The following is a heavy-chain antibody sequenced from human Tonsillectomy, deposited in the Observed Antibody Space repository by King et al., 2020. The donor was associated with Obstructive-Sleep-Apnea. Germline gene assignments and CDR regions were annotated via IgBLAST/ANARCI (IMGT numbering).Heavy chain of an antibody. CDR2: IYYSGST. CDR1: GGSIISGDYY. CDR3: ARDFYDYVWGTYHIDY. V-gene: IGHV4-30-4*01. D-gene: IGHD3-16*02. J-gene: IGHJ4*02. Sequence: GQLQESGPGLVKPSPTLSLTCTVSGGSIISGDYYWSWIRQPPGKALEWIGYIYYSGSTYYNPSLKSRVTISLDTSKNQFSLKLSSVTAADTAVYYCARDFYDYVWGTYHIDYWGQGTLVTVSS.